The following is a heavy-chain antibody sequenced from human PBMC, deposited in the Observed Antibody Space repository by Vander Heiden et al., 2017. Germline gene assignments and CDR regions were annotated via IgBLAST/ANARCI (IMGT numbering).Heavy chain of an antibody. J-gene: IGHJ6*02. CDR1: GGSISSSSYY. CDR2: IYYSGGT. CDR3: ASTYYDILTGYYGMDV. Sequence: QLQLQESGPGLVKPSETLSLTCTVSGGSISSSSYYWGWIRQPPGKGLEWIGSIYYSGGTNYKPSLKSRVTISVDRSKNQFSLKLSSVTAADTAVHYCASTYYDILTGYYGMDVWGQGTTVTVS. V-gene: IGHV4-39*01. D-gene: IGHD3-9*01.